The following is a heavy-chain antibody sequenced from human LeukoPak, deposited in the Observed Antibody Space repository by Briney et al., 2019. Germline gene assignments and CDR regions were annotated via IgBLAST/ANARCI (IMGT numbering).Heavy chain of an antibody. Sequence: PSETLSLTCTVSGGSISSYYWSWIRQPPGKGLGWIGYIYYSGSTNYNPSLKSRVTISVDTSKNQFSLKLSSVTAADTAVYYCARERGAAAGTDYFDYWGQGTLVTVSS. CDR2: IYYSGST. V-gene: IGHV4-59*01. D-gene: IGHD6-13*01. J-gene: IGHJ4*02. CDR3: ARERGAAAGTDYFDY. CDR1: GGSISSYY.